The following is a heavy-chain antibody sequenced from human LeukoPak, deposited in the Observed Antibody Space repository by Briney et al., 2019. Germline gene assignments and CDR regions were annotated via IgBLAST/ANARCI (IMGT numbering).Heavy chain of an antibody. V-gene: IGHV3-23*01. Sequence: PGGSLRLSCAASGFTFSSYAMSWVRQAPGKGLEWVSAISGSGGSTYYADSVKGRFTISRDNSKNTLYLQMNSLRAEDTAVYYCARVRKKDTAMDYWGQGTLVTVSS. D-gene: IGHD5-18*01. CDR2: ISGSGGST. CDR1: GFTFSSYA. CDR3: ARVRKKDTAMDY. J-gene: IGHJ4*02.